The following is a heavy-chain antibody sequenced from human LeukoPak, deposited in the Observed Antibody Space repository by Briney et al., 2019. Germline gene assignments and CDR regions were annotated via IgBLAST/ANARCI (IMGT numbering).Heavy chain of an antibody. CDR2: LHAREST. CDR3: ASFSSGAAFHV. J-gene: IGHJ3*01. CDR1: GAHISNYY. Sequence: SETLSLTCTVSGAHISNYYWTWVRQSAAQGLEWIGRLHARESTIYNPSLKSRLTMSIDTSKDQLSLTLTSVTAADSAVYYCASFSSGAAFHVWGQGTVVTVSS. V-gene: IGHV4-4*07. D-gene: IGHD6-19*01.